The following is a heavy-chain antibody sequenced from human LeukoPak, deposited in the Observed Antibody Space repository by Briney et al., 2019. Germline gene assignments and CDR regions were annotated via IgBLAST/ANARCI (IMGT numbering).Heavy chain of an antibody. J-gene: IGHJ4*02. D-gene: IGHD1-7*01. CDR1: GGSISSYY. CDR2: IYYSGST. CDR3: ARGSRELYYFDY. Sequence: SGTLSLTCTVSGGSISSYYWNWIRQPPGKGLEWIGYIYYSGSTKYNPSLKSRVTISVDASKTQFSLKLNSVTAADTAVYYCARGSRELYYFDYWGQGTLVTVSS. V-gene: IGHV4-59*01.